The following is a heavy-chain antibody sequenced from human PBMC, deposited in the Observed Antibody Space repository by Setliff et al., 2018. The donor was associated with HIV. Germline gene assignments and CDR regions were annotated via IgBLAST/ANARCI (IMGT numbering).Heavy chain of an antibody. V-gene: IGHV4-59*08. J-gene: IGHJ5*02. CDR1: GDSVSRYS. Sequence: SETLSLTCAVSGDSVSRYSWNWIRQAPGKGLEWIGYVYSSGETNYNPSLKNRVTMSTDTSKNQFSLKLNSVTAADTAVYYCARHSGVASPNWFDPWGQGTLVTVSS. CDR3: ARHSGVASPNWFDP. CDR2: VYSSGET. D-gene: IGHD3-10*01.